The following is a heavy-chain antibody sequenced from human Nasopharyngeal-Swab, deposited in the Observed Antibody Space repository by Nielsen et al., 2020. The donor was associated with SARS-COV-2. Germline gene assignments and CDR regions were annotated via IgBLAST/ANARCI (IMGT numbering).Heavy chain of an antibody. CDR2: ISYDGSNK. Sequence: GESLKISCAASGFTFSSYGMHWVRQAPGKGLEWVAVISYDGSNKYYADSVKGRFTISRDISKNTLYLQMNSLRAEDTAVYYCARQTGYGDYDWYFDLWGRGTLVTVSS. CDR1: GFTFSSYG. J-gene: IGHJ2*01. V-gene: IGHV3-30*03. D-gene: IGHD4-17*01. CDR3: ARQTGYGDYDWYFDL.